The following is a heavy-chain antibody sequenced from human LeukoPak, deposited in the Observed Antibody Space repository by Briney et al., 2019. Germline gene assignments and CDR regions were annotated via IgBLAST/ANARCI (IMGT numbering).Heavy chain of an antibody. CDR2: IKQDGSQK. J-gene: IGHJ4*02. Sequence: GGSLRLSCAASGFIFSSHWMSWVRQAPGKGLEWVANIKQDGSQKYSVDSVKGRFTISRDNAKNSVYLQMNSLRAEDTAVYYCAKDSLAARAKFDYWGQGTLVTVSS. D-gene: IGHD6-6*01. CDR3: AKDSLAARAKFDY. CDR1: GFIFSSHW. V-gene: IGHV3-7*01.